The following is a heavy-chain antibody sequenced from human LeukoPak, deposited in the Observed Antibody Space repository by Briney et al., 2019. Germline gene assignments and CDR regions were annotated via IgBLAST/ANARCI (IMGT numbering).Heavy chain of an antibody. V-gene: IGHV3-21*01. CDR3: ARDPSGYYYDSSGYYSGWFDP. CDR2: ISSSSSYI. CDR1: GFTFSSYS. Sequence: PGGSLRLSCAASGFTFSSYSMNWVRQAPGKGLEWVSSISSSSSYIYYADSVKGRFTISRDNAKNSLYLQMNSLRAEDTAVYYCARDPSGYYYDSSGYYSGWFDPWGQGTLVTVSS. D-gene: IGHD3-22*01. J-gene: IGHJ5*02.